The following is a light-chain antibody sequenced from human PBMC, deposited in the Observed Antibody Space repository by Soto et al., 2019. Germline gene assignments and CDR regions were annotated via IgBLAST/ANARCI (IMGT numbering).Light chain of an antibody. V-gene: IGLV2-23*01. Sequence: QSVLTQPASVSGSPGQSITISCTGTSSDVGSYNLVSWYQQHPGKAPKLMIYEGSKRPSGVSNRFSGSKSGNTASLTIPGLQAEDEADYYCCSYAGSSTPYVFGPGTKVTVL. CDR2: EGS. J-gene: IGLJ1*01. CDR3: CSYAGSSTPYV. CDR1: SSDVGSYNL.